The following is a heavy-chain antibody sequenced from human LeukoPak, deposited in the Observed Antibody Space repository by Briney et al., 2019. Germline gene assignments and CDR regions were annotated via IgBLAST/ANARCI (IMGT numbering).Heavy chain of an antibody. V-gene: IGHV1-8*01. CDR2: MNPNSGNT. CDR3: ARGKPCSSGNCYRP. Sequence: ASVKVSCKASGHTFTSYDIDWVRQATGQGLEWMGWMNPNSGNTGYAQRFQGRVTMTRNTSINTAYMELSSLRSEDTAIYYCARGKPCSSGNCYRPWGQGTLVTVSS. J-gene: IGHJ4*02. D-gene: IGHD2-15*01. CDR1: GHTFTSYD.